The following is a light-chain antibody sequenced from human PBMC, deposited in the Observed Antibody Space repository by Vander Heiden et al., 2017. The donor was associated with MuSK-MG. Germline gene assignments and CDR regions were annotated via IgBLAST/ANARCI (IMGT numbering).Light chain of an antibody. CDR2: DAT. V-gene: IGKV3-11*01. CDR1: QSVNIY. CDR3: QQGSIWPLT. J-gene: IGKJ4*01. Sequence: EIVLTQSPATLSLSPGERATLSCRASQSVNIYLAWYQQKAGEAPRLLIYDATNRATGIPARFSGSWSGTDFSLTISSLEPEDFAVYYCQQGSIWPLTFGGGTKVEIK.